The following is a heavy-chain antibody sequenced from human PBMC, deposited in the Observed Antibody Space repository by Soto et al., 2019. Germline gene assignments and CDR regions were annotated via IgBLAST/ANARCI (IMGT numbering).Heavy chain of an antibody. CDR1: GFTFSDHY. CDR2: TRNKANSYTT. D-gene: IGHD3-22*01. V-gene: IGHV3-72*01. Sequence: EVQLVESGGGLVQPGGSLRLSCAASGFTFSDHYMDWVRQAPGKGLEWVGRTRNKANSYTTEYAASVKGRFTISRDDSKNPLYLQMNSLKTEDTAVYYSARDYDSSGYWDYWGQGTLVTVSS. J-gene: IGHJ4*02. CDR3: ARDYDSSGYWDY.